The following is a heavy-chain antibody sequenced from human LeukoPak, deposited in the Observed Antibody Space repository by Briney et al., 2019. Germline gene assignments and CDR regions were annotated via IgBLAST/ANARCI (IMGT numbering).Heavy chain of an antibody. V-gene: IGHV3-64D*06. J-gene: IGHJ4*02. CDR3: HVLGYCSSTSCYVPRHFDY. D-gene: IGHD2-2*01. CDR1: GFTFSSYA. Sequence: GGSLRLSCSASGFTFSSYAMHWVRQALGKGLEYVSAISSNGGSTYYADSVKGRFTISRDNSKNTLYLQMSSLRAEDTAVYYCHVLGYCSSTSCYVPRHFDYWGQGTLVTVSS. CDR2: ISSNGGST.